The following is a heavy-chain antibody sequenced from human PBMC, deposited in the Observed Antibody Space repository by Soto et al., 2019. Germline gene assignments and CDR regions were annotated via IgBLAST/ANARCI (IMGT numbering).Heavy chain of an antibody. Sequence: GGSLRLSCAASGFTFSSCAMYWVRQAPGKGLEWAAVISYDGGNKYYGDSVKGRFTISRDNSKNTLYLQMNSLRAEDTAVYYCARDSSSNARFQHWGQGTLVTVSS. CDR3: ARDSSSNARFQH. V-gene: IGHV3-30-3*01. CDR2: ISYDGGNK. D-gene: IGHD1-1*01. J-gene: IGHJ1*01. CDR1: GFTFSSCA.